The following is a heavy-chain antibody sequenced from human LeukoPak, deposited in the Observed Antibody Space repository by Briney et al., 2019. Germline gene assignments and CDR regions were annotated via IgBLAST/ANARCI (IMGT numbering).Heavy chain of an antibody. CDR2: ISGYNGNT. CDR3: ARDGLLWFGEPFDY. Sequence: ASVKVSCKASGYTFTSYGISWVRQAPGQGLEWMGWISGYNGNTNYAQKLQGRATMTTDTSTSTAYMELRSLRSDDTAVYYCARDGLLWFGEPFDYWGQGTLVTVSS. D-gene: IGHD3-10*01. V-gene: IGHV1-18*01. J-gene: IGHJ4*02. CDR1: GYTFTSYG.